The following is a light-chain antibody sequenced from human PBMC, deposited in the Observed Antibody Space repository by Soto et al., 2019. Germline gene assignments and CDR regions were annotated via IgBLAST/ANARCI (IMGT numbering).Light chain of an antibody. CDR2: DAS. V-gene: IGKV1-5*01. J-gene: IGKJ1*01. CDR1: QRISSW. Sequence: DIQMTQSPSTLSASVGDRVTITCRASQRISSWLAWYQQKPGKAPKLLIYDASSLESGVPSRFSGSGSGTEFTLTISSLQPDDFATYYCQQYYSYPWTFGQGTKV. CDR3: QQYYSYPWT.